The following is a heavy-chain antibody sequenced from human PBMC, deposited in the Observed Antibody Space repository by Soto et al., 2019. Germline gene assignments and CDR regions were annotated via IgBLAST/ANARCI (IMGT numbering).Heavy chain of an antibody. CDR2: IYWDDDK. V-gene: IGHV2-5*02. Sequence: QITLKESGPTLVKPTQTLTLTCTFSGFSLSTSGVGVGWIRQPPGKALEWLALIYWDDDKRYSPSLKSRLTITKDTSKNQVVLTMTNMDPVDTATYYCAHRLDYYDSSGYYYFDYWGQGTLVTVSS. CDR1: GFSLSTSGVG. J-gene: IGHJ4*02. CDR3: AHRLDYYDSSGYYYFDY. D-gene: IGHD3-22*01.